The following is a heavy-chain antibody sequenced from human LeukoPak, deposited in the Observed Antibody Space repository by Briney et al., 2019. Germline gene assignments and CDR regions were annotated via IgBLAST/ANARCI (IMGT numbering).Heavy chain of an antibody. D-gene: IGHD4-17*01. CDR2: IYYSGST. CDR3: ARLRSTTWGDNFDY. J-gene: IGHJ4*02. Sequence: PSETLSLTCTVSGDSISHYYWSWIRQPPGKGLEWIGFIYYSGSTNYNPSLKSRVTISVDTSKNQFSLRLSSVTAADTAFYYCARLRSTTWGDNFDYWGQGTLVSVSS. V-gene: IGHV4-59*08. CDR1: GDSISHYY.